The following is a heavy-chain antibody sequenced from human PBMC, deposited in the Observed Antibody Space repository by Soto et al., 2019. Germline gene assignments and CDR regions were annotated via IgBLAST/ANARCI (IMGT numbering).Heavy chain of an antibody. CDR3: ALGDDWRSYLIDY. J-gene: IGHJ4*02. Sequence: QVQLVQSGAEVLKPGASVKVYCRAAGYTFTNYAMHWVRQAPGQRLEWMGYIIVDNGNTKLSQRFQGRLTVTRDTSAGIVYMELSSLTSEDTAMYYCALGDDWRSYLIDYWCQGTLVTVSS. CDR1: GYTFTNYA. V-gene: IGHV1-3*01. D-gene: IGHD3-16*02. CDR2: IIVDNGNT.